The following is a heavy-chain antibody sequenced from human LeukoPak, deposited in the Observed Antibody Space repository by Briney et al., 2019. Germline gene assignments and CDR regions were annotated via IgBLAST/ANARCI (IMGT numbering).Heavy chain of an antibody. Sequence: GGSLRLSCAASGFTVSSNYMSWVRQAPGKGLEWCSVIYSGGSTYYADSVKGRLTISRDNSKNTLYLQMNSLRAEDTTVYYCAILHCGSDCYRESSDYWGQGTLVTVSS. CDR2: IYSGGST. D-gene: IGHD2-21*02. V-gene: IGHV3-66*01. CDR3: AILHCGSDCYRESSDY. CDR1: GFTVSSNY. J-gene: IGHJ4*02.